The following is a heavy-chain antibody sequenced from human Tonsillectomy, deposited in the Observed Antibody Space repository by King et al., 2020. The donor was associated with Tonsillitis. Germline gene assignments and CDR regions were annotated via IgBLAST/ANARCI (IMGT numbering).Heavy chain of an antibody. CDR3: ARSGSGGTDAFDI. J-gene: IGHJ3*02. V-gene: IGHV4-28*06. Sequence: QVQLQESGPGLVKPSDTLPLTCAVSGYSISSSNWWGWIRQPPGKGLEWIGYIYYSGSTNYNPSLKSRVTMSVDTSKNQFSLKLSSVTALDTAVYYCARSGSGGTDAFDIWGQGTMVTVSS. CDR1: GYSISSSNW. D-gene: IGHD1-14*01. CDR2: IYYSGST.